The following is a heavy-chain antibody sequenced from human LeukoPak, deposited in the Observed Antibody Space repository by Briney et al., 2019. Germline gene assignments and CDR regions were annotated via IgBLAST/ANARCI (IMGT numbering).Heavy chain of an antibody. CDR2: IASDGSST. J-gene: IGHJ6*02. V-gene: IGHV3-74*01. CDR3: ARGSGAFPPYYGMDV. CDR1: GFTFSSYW. Sequence: GGSLRLSCAASGFTFSSYWMNWVRQAPGKGLVWVSRIASDGSSTTYADSVKGRFTISRDNSKNTLYLQMNSLRAEDTAVYYCARGSGAFPPYYGMDVWGQGTTVTVSS. D-gene: IGHD1-14*01.